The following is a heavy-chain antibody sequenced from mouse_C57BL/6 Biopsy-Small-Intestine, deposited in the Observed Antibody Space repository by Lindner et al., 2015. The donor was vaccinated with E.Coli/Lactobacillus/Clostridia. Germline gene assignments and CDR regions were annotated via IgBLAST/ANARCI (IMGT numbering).Heavy chain of an antibody. J-gene: IGHJ4*01. CDR3: ARVEYTYNGNGHYVDS. CDR2: ISVYNGNT. D-gene: IGHD1-3*01. CDR1: GYLFSSYG. Sequence: SVKVSCKASGYLFSSYGITWVRQAPGQGLEWMGWISVYNGNTYYAQKFQGRVTMTTDTTTDTAFMELRSLRSGDTAVYYCARVEYTYNGNGHYVDSWGQGTLVTVSS. V-gene: IGHV1-55*01.